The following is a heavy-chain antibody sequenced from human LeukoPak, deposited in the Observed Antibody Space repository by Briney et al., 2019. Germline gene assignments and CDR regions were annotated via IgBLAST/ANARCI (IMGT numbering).Heavy chain of an antibody. J-gene: IGHJ4*02. Sequence: GPVKVSCKTSGYTFTGYYMHWVRQAPGQGLGWMGRINPDSGGTNYAQKFQGRVTMTRDTSISTAYMELNRLTSDDTAVYNCARARGVDYWGQGTLVTVSS. V-gene: IGHV1-2*06. CDR2: INPDSGGT. CDR1: GYTFTGYY. CDR3: ARARGVDY.